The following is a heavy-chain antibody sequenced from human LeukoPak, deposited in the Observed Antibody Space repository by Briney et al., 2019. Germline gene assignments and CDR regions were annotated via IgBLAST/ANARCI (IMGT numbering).Heavy chain of an antibody. CDR3: ARSCSSTSCYAYFDY. Sequence: GGSLRLSCAPSAFTVSSYYMSWVRQAPGKGLELVSVIYSGGSTYYADSVKGRFTISRDNSKNTLYLQMNSLRAEDTAVYYCARSCSSTSCYAYFDYWGQGTLVTVSS. J-gene: IGHJ4*02. D-gene: IGHD2-2*01. CDR1: AFTVSSYY. CDR2: IYSGGST. V-gene: IGHV3-53*01.